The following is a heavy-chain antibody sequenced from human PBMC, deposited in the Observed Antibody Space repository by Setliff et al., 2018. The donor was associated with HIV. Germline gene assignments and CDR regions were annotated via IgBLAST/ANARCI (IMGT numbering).Heavy chain of an antibody. CDR1: GYSFTRYA. CDR3: AKDSLVG. Sequence: SCKASGYSFTRYAVNWVRQPPGKGLEWVALISYDGTYKYYAGSVKGRFTISRDNSKNTLYLQMNSLRVEDTAVYYCAKDSLVGGGQGTLVTVSS. D-gene: IGHD1-26*01. J-gene: IGHJ4*02. CDR2: ISYDGTYK. V-gene: IGHV3-30*04.